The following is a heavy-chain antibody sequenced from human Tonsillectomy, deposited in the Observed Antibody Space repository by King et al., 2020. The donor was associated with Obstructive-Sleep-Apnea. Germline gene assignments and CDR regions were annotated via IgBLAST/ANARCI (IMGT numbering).Heavy chain of an antibody. V-gene: IGHV3-43*01. CDR1: GFSFDGYS. CDR3: AKEKLTRFFDAYGMDV. J-gene: IGHJ6*02. Sequence: VQLVESGGAVVQPGGSLRLSCAASGFSFDGYSIHWVRQATGKGLEWVGLINWDGSNTYYADSVKGRFTISRDNSKNSLYLQMNSLRTADSALYYCAKEKLTRFFDAYGMDVWGQGTTVTVSS. D-gene: IGHD3-9*01. CDR2: INWDGSNT.